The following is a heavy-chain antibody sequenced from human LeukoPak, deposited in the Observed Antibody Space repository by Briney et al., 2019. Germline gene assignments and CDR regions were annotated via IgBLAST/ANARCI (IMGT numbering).Heavy chain of an antibody. Sequence: SETLSLTCAVYGGSFSGYYWGWIRQPPGKGLEWIGEINHSGSTNYNPSLKSRVTISVDTSKNQFSLKLSSVTAADTAVYYCERDSPPVDPWRQGTLVTVSS. V-gene: IGHV4-34*01. CDR3: ERDSPPVDP. CDR2: INHSGST. J-gene: IGHJ5*02. CDR1: GGSFSGYY. D-gene: IGHD2-2*01.